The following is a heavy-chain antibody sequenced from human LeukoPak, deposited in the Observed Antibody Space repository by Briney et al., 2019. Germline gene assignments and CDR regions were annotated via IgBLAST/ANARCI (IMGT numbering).Heavy chain of an antibody. D-gene: IGHD6-19*01. Sequence: ASGKVSFKGSGYTFTSYGINLVRHGPGQGLGLKGWANTNTGNPTYAQGFTGRFVFSLDTSVSTAYLQISSLKAEDTAVYYCARDPTLDSSGDYWGQGTLVTVSS. J-gene: IGHJ4*02. CDR2: ANTNTGNP. CDR3: ARDPTLDSSGDY. CDR1: GYTFTSYG. V-gene: IGHV7-4-1*02.